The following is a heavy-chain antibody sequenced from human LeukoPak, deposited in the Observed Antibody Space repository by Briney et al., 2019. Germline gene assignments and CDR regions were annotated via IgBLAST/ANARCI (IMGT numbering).Heavy chain of an antibody. V-gene: IGHV4-59*01. CDR2: IYYSGTT. D-gene: IGHD3-10*01. CDR3: ARGWPRFGY. Sequence: SETLSLTCTVSGDSITSYYWSWIRQPPGKGLEWIGYIYYSGTTNYNPSLKSRVTISVDTSRNQFSLNLSSVTAADTAVYYCARGWPRFGYWGQGTRVTVSS. CDR1: GDSITSYY. J-gene: IGHJ4*02.